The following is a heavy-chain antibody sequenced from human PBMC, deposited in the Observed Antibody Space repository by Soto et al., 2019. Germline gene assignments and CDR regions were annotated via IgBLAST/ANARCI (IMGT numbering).Heavy chain of an antibody. V-gene: IGHV3-11*05. CDR2: ISSSGSYT. J-gene: IGHJ4*02. CDR3: ARDSTGWRAVYDY. Sequence: QVQLVESGGGLVKPGGSLRLSCAVSGFTFSDYYMTWIRQVPGKGLEWISYISSSGSYTNYADSVQGRFTISRDNAKNSLYLQMNSLSAEDTAIYYCARDSTGWRAVYDYWGQGTLVTVSS. D-gene: IGHD6-19*01. CDR1: GFTFSDYY.